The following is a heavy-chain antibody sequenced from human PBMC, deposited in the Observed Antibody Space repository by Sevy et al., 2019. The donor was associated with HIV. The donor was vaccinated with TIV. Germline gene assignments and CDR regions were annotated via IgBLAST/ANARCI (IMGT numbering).Heavy chain of an antibody. D-gene: IGHD1-7*01. V-gene: IGHV3-21*01. CDR1: GFTFSSYS. Sequence: GGSLRLSCAASGFTFSSYSMNWVRQAPGKGLEWVSSISSSSSYIYHADSVKGRFTISRDNAKNSLYLQMNSLRAEDTAVYYCARDLGTTFVAWFDPWGQGTLVTVSS. CDR3: ARDLGTTFVAWFDP. CDR2: ISSSSSYI. J-gene: IGHJ5*02.